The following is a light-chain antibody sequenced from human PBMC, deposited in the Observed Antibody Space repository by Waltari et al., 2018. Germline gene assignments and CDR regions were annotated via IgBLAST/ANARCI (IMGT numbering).Light chain of an antibody. Sequence: DIVMTQSPDSLAVSLGERATINCKSSQSVLYSSNNKKYLAWYQQKPGQPPKLLIYWASTRESGVPDGVSGSGSGTDFTLSISSLQAEDVAVYYCQQYYTSPYTFGQGTKLEIK. CDR2: WAS. V-gene: IGKV4-1*01. CDR1: QSVLYSSNNKKY. J-gene: IGKJ2*01. CDR3: QQYYTSPYT.